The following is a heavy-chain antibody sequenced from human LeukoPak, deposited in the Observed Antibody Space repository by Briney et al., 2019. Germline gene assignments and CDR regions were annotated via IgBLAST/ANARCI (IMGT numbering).Heavy chain of an antibody. J-gene: IGHJ6*03. CDR1: GGSFSGYY. D-gene: IGHD3-10*01. CDR2: INHSGST. Sequence: SETLSLTCAVYGGSFSGYYWSWIRQPPGKGLEWIGEINHSGSTNYNPSLKSRVTISVDTSKNQFSLKLSSVTAADTAVYYCARGTMVRGRYYYYMDVWGKGTTVTISS. V-gene: IGHV4-34*01. CDR3: ARGTMVRGRYYYYMDV.